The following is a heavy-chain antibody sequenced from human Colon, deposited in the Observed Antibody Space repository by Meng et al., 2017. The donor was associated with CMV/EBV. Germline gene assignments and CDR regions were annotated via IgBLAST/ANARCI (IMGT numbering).Heavy chain of an antibody. J-gene: IGHJ6*02. CDR1: GYSFTTYS. CDR3: ARDTCSGGSCNLYYYYGMDV. Sequence: SVKVSCKTSGYSFTTYSIAWVRQAPGQGLEWMGGIIPIFGTANYAQKFQGRVTITTDESTSTAYMELSSLRSEDTAVYYCARDTCSGGSCNLYYYYGMDVWGQGTTVTVSS. CDR2: IIPIFGTA. V-gene: IGHV1-69*05. D-gene: IGHD2-15*01.